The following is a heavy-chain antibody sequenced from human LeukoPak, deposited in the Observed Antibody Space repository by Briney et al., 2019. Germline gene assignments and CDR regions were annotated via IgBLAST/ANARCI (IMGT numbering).Heavy chain of an antibody. Sequence: SQTPSLTCAISGVSVSSNSAAWNWIRPSPSGCLEWLVRTYYRSKWYNSYAVSVKSRITINPDTSTNQFSLQLNSVTPEDTAVYYCARVPGYCSSTSCHSFDYWGQGTLVTVSS. V-gene: IGHV6-1*01. CDR3: ARVPGYCSSTSCHSFDY. J-gene: IGHJ4*02. CDR2: TYYRSKWYN. D-gene: IGHD2-2*01. CDR1: GVSVSSNSAA.